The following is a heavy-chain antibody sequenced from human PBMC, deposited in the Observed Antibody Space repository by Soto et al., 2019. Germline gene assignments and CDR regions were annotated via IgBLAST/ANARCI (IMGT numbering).Heavy chain of an antibody. CDR2: IDPNGDST. CDR3: ARDRSSSRYRFDP. J-gene: IGHJ5*02. V-gene: IGHV1-46*01. CDR1: GHTFSHYY. D-gene: IGHD6-13*01. Sequence: VSVRVYWEASGHTFSHYYMPLGRQDPGQGLEWMGLIDPNGDSTEYAQKFQGRITMTRVTITADESTSTAYMELSSLRSEDTAVYYCARDRSSSRYRFDPWGQGTLVTVSS.